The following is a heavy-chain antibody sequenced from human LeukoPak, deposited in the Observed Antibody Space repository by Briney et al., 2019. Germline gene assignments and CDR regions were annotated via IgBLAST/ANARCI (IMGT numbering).Heavy chain of an antibody. CDR1: GGFNTHYY. CDR3: ARHYCSSTSCYRDNWFDP. CDR2: FYHSGST. V-gene: IGHV4-59*01. D-gene: IGHD2-2*01. J-gene: IGHJ5*01. Sequence: PSETLSLTCSVSGGFNTHYYWSWIRQPPGKGLEWIGYFYHSGSTNYNPSLKSRVTISVDTSKNHFSLKLSSVTAADTAVYYCARHYCSSTSCYRDNWFDPWGQGTLVTVSS.